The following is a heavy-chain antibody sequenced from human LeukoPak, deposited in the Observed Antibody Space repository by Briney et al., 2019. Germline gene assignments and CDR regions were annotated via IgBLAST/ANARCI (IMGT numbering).Heavy chain of an antibody. V-gene: IGHV1-46*01. CDR3: SRDLDRSGCQNY. CDR1: GYTFTSYY. Sequence: ASVKVSCKTSGYTFTSYYMHWVRQAPGQGLEWMGIINPSGGSTSYAQRFQGRVTMTRDTSTSTVYMELSSLRSEDTAVYYCSRDLDRSGCQNYWGQGTLVTVSS. CDR2: INPSGGST. D-gene: IGHD6-19*01. J-gene: IGHJ4*02.